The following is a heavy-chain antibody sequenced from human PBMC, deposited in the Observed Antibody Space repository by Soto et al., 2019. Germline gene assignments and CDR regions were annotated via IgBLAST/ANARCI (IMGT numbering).Heavy chain of an antibody. Sequence: QVQLVQSGAEVKKPGSSVKVSCKASGGTFSSYTISWVRQAPGQGLEWMGRIIPILGIANYAQKFQGRVTINEDKSTSTAYMELSSLRSEDTAVYYCARSYYGSGSYYVSGFDPWGQGTLVTVSS. D-gene: IGHD3-10*01. V-gene: IGHV1-69*02. CDR1: GGTFSSYT. J-gene: IGHJ5*02. CDR2: IIPILGIA. CDR3: ARSYYGSGSYYVSGFDP.